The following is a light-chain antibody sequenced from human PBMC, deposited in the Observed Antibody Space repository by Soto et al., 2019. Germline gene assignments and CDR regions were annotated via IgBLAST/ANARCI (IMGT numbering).Light chain of an antibody. V-gene: IGLV2-8*01. CDR1: SSDVGGYNY. Sequence: QSALTQPPSASGSPGQSVTISCTGTSSDVGGYNYVSWYQEYPGKAPKLMISEVSKRPSGVPDRFSGSKSGNTASLTVSGLQLEDEDDYYCSSYAGSNNFWVFGGGTKVTVL. CDR2: EVS. CDR3: SSYAGSNNFWV. J-gene: IGLJ2*01.